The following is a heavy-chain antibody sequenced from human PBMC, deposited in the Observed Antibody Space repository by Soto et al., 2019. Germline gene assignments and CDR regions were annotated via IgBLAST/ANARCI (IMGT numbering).Heavy chain of an antibody. CDR3: VRTARQGAVAPHWFNR. V-gene: IGHV4-30-4*01. CDR1: GASIRSTDYY. J-gene: IGHJ5*02. Sequence: SETLSLTCTVSGASIRSTDYYWSWIRQAPGKGLEWIGYVYYTGSTYYNPSLMSRLTISVDTSKNQFSLKLTSVTAAETAVYYCVRTARQGAVAPHWFNRWGQGTQVTVSS. CDR2: VYYTGST. D-gene: IGHD2-21*02.